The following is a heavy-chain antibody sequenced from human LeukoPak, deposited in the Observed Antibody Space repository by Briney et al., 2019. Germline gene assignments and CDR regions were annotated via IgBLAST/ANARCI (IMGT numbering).Heavy chain of an antibody. V-gene: IGHV3-21*01. D-gene: IGHD2-2*01. J-gene: IGHJ3*02. CDR1: GFTFSSYS. CDR2: ISSSSGYI. Sequence: AGGSLRLSCAASGFTFSSYSMNWVRQAPGKGLEWVSSISSSSGYIYYADSVKGRFTISRDNAKNSLYLQMNSLRAEDTAVYYCARGLLRSSPTSWAFDIWGHGAMVTVSS. CDR3: ARGLLRSSPTSWAFDI.